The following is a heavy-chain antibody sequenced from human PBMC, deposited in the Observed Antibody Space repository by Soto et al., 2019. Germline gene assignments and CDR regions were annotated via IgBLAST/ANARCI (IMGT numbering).Heavy chain of an antibody. V-gene: IGHV4-59*01. J-gene: IGHJ4*02. CDR3: ARAHDNYGDYPYYFDY. CDR2: IYYSGST. D-gene: IGHD4-17*01. CDR1: GGSISSYY. Sequence: SETLSLTCTVSGGSISSYYWSWIRQPPGKGLEWIGYIYYSGSTNYNPSLKSRVTISVDTSKNQFSLKLSSVTAADTAVYYCARAHDNYGDYPYYFDYWGQGTLVTVSS.